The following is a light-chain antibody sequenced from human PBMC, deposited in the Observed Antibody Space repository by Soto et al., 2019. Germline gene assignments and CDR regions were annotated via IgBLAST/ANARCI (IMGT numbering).Light chain of an antibody. J-gene: IGKJ5*01. CDR2: GAS. CDR1: QSVSNN. CDR3: LHYHEWPIT. Sequence: EIVMTQSPATLSVSPGERATLSCRASQSVSNNLAWYQQKPGQAPRFLISGASTRATGVPDRFSGSGSGTEFTLPISSLQSEDFAVYYCLHYHEWPITFGQGPRLEI. V-gene: IGKV3-15*01.